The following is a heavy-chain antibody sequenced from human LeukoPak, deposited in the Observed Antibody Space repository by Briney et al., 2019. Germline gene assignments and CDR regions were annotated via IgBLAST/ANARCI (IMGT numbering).Heavy chain of an antibody. CDR1: GITVSKNY. D-gene: IGHD3-3*01. CDR3: TTDWSGG. V-gene: IGHV3-15*01. Sequence: GSLRLSCAGSGITVSKNYMSWVRQAPGKGLEWVGRIKSKTDGGTTDYAAPVKGRFTISRDDSKNTLYLQMNSLKTEGTAVYYCTTDWSGGWGQGTLVTVSS. J-gene: IGHJ4*02. CDR2: IKSKTDGGTT.